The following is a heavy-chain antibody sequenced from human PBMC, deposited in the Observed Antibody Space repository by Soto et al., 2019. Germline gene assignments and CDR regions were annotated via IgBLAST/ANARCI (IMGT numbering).Heavy chain of an antibody. CDR2: ISYNGSNK. Sequence: SLTLSCAASGFTLSSYCMRWVRQAPSKGLEWVAVISYNGSNKYYADSVKGRFTISRDNSKNTLYLQMNSLGAEDTAVYYCAKDYSDSSGYGYFDYWGQGTLVTVSS. V-gene: IGHV3-30*18. CDR1: GFTLSSYC. CDR3: AKDYSDSSGYGYFDY. J-gene: IGHJ4*02. D-gene: IGHD3-22*01.